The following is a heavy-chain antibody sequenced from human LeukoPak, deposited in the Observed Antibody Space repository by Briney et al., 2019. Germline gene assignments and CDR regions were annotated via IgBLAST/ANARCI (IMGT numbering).Heavy chain of an antibody. V-gene: IGHV4-31*03. CDR1: GGSISSGGYY. Sequence: RSSETLCLTCTVSGGSISSGGYYWSWIRQHPGKGLEWIGYIYYSGSTYYNPSLKSRVTISVDTSKNQFSLKLSSVTAADTAVYYCARALEDSSSWYDYWGQGTLVTVSS. D-gene: IGHD6-13*01. CDR3: ARALEDSSSWYDY. CDR2: IYYSGST. J-gene: IGHJ4*02.